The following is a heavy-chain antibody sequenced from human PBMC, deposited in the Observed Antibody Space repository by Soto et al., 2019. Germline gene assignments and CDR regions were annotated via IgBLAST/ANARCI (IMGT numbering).Heavy chain of an antibody. V-gene: IGHV4-39*01. CDR2: IYYSGIT. J-gene: IGHJ6*02. Sequence: PSETRSLTCSVSGGSISSSSYYGGWIRQPPGKVLEWIGSIYYSGITYYNPSLKSRVTISVDTFKNQFSLKLSSVTAADTAVYYCASLITMVRGVINYYYYYGMDVWGQGTTVTVSS. D-gene: IGHD3-10*01. CDR1: GGSISSSSYY. CDR3: ASLITMVRGVINYYYYYGMDV.